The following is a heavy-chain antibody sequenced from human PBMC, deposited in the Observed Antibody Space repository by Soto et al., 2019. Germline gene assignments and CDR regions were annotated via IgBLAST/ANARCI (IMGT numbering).Heavy chain of an antibody. Sequence: SEPRSLTCAVSGGSITSSYWSWIRLPPGKGLEGIAYIYDTGISCYTPSTSYNPSLKSRVTMSVDTSKSQFSLKLTSVTAADTAVYYCARGEDAFFYYGLDVWGQGITVTVSS. CDR3: ARGEDAFFYYGLDV. CDR2: IYDTGISCYTPST. CDR1: GGSITSSY. J-gene: IGHJ6*02. V-gene: IGHV4-59*01.